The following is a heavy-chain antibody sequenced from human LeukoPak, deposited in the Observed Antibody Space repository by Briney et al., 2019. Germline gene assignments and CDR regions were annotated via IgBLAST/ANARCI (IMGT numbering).Heavy chain of an antibody. J-gene: IGHJ4*02. CDR2: ISGSGGST. D-gene: IGHD6-19*01. Sequence: PGGSLRLSCAASGFTFSSYAMGWVRQAPGKGLEWVSAISGSGGSTYYADSVKGRFTTSRDNSKNTLYLQMNSLRAEDTAVYYCAKYGSGWYGIDYWGQGTLVTVSS. CDR1: GFTFSSYA. V-gene: IGHV3-23*01. CDR3: AKYGSGWYGIDY.